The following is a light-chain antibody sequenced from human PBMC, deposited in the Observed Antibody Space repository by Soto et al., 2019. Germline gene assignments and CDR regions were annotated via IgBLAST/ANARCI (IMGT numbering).Light chain of an antibody. J-gene: IGKJ2*01. CDR3: QHYNHWPMYT. V-gene: IGKV3-15*01. Sequence: EIVMTQSPATLSVPPGERATLSCRASQSVITNLAWYQQKPGQAPRLVISGASNRATGIPARFSGSGSGTEFTLTISNLQSEDFAVYYCQHYNHWPMYTFGQGTKLEIK. CDR2: GAS. CDR1: QSVITN.